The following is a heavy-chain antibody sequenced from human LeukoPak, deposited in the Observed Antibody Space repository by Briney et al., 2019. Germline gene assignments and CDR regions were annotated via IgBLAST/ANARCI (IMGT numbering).Heavy chain of an antibody. CDR1: GGSFSGYY. Sequence: SSETLSLTCAVYGGSFSGYYWSWIRQPPGKGLEWIGEINHSGSTNYNPSLKSRVTISVDTSKNQFSLKLSSVTAADTAVYYCAMTTVTTHTFDIWGQGTMVTVS. CDR2: INHSGST. V-gene: IGHV4-34*01. D-gene: IGHD4-17*01. J-gene: IGHJ3*02. CDR3: AMTTVTTHTFDI.